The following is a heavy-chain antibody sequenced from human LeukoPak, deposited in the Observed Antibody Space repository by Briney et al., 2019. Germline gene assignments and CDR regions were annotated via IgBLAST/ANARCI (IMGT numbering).Heavy chain of an antibody. CDR3: ARAFISYCSSTSCSFNYYYGMDV. V-gene: IGHV1-18*01. J-gene: IGHJ6*02. Sequence: ASVKVSCKASGYTFTSYGISWVRQAPGQGLVWMGWISAYNGNTNYAQKLQGRVTMTTDTSTSTAYMELRSLRSDDTAVYYCARAFISYCSSTSCSFNYYYGMDVWGQGTTVTVSS. D-gene: IGHD2-2*01. CDR1: GYTFTSYG. CDR2: ISAYNGNT.